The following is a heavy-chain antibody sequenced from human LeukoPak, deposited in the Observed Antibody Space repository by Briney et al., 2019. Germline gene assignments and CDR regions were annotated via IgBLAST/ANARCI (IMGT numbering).Heavy chain of an antibody. CDR2: ISSSSSYI. CDR3: ARLWGDCVPFDY. Sequence: GESLKISCAASGFTFSSYSMSWVRQAPGKGLEWVSSISSSSSYIYYSDSLKGRFTISRDNAKNSLYLQMNSLRAEDTAVYYCARLWGDCVPFDYWGQGTLVTVSS. D-gene: IGHD2-21*02. V-gene: IGHV3-21*01. J-gene: IGHJ4*02. CDR1: GFTFSSYS.